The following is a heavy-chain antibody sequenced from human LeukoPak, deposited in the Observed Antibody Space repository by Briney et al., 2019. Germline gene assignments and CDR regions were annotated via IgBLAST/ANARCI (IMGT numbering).Heavy chain of an antibody. Sequence: PGGSLRLSCAASGFTFSSYGMHWVRQAPGKGLGWVAVIWYDGSNKYYADSVKGRFTISRDNSKNTLYLQMNSLRAEDTAVYYCARGGERGFDYWGQGTLVTVSS. V-gene: IGHV3-33*01. CDR1: GFTFSSYG. J-gene: IGHJ4*02. D-gene: IGHD3-16*01. CDR2: IWYDGSNK. CDR3: ARGGERGFDY.